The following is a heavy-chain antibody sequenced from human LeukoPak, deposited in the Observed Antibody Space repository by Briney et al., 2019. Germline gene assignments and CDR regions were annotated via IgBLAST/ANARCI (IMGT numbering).Heavy chain of an antibody. D-gene: IGHD2-2*02. CDR1: GFTFSSYG. CDR2: ISYGGSNK. CDR3: AKEGVKCSSTSCYRNYYYDGMDV. Sequence: SGRSLRLSCAASGFTFSSYGMHWVRQAPGKGLKWLAVISYGGSNKYYADSVKGRFTISRYNSKNTLYLQMNSLRAEDTAVYYCAKEGVKCSSTSCYRNYYYDGMDVWSKGTTVTVSS. J-gene: IGHJ6*04. V-gene: IGHV3-30*18.